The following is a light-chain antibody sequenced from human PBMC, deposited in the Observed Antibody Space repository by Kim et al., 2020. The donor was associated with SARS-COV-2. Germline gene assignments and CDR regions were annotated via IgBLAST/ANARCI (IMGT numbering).Light chain of an antibody. Sequence: ASVRYKVTITDRASQYIRTNLAWYQHKSGKAPELLIYGAANLQNKVPSRFGGSGSGTDFTLTITNLQSDDFATYFCQQAYSFPHTFGQRTKVDIK. CDR3: QQAYSFPHT. CDR2: GAA. V-gene: IGKV1-12*01. CDR1: QYIRTN. J-gene: IGKJ2*01.